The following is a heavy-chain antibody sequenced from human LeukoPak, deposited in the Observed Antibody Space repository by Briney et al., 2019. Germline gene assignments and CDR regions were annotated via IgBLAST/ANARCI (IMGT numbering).Heavy chain of an antibody. CDR3: AREPTYSSSWYTTCDS. CDR1: GFTFSSYN. V-gene: IGHV3-48*01. D-gene: IGHD6-13*01. Sequence: GGSLRLSCAASGFTFSSYNMNWVRQAPGKGLEWISYISLSTTSIYYADSVKGRFTISRDNAKNSLYLQMNSLRAEDTAVYYCAREPTYSSSWYTTCDSWGQGTLVTVSS. J-gene: IGHJ5*01. CDR2: ISLSTTSI.